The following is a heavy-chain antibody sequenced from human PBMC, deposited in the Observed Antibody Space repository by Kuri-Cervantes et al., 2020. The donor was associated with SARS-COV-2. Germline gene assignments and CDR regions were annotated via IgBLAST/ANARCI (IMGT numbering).Heavy chain of an antibody. D-gene: IGHD6-6*01. V-gene: IGHV4-39*01. CDR2: IYYSGST. CDR1: GDSIRSTSYY. CDR3: ARLVRQYSSSSSPDY. Sequence: SETLSLTCSVSGDSIRSTSYYWGWIRQPPGKGLEWIGNIYYSGSTYYSPSLKSRVTISVDMSKYQFSLNLNSVTAADTAVYYCARLVRQYSSSSSPDYWGQGTLVTVSS. J-gene: IGHJ4*02.